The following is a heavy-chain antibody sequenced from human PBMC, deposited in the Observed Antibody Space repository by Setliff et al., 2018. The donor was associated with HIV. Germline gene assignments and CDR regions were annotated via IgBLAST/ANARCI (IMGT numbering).Heavy chain of an antibody. CDR2: INHNGIT. J-gene: IGHJ4*02. CDR3: ARPGYRFGYGGDY. D-gene: IGHD5-18*01. V-gene: IGHV4-39*07. CDR1: GVSISSGGYY. Sequence: PSETLSLTCTVSGVSISSGGYYWSWIRQPPGKGLEWIGEINHNGITNYNPSLKSRVTISVDTSKNQFSLKLRSVTAADTAVYYCARPGYRFGYGGDYWGQGTLVTVSS.